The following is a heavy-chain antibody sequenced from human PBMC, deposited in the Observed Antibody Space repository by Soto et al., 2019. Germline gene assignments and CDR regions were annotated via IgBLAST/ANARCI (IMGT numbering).Heavy chain of an antibody. D-gene: IGHD4-17*01. V-gene: IGHV4-39*01. Sequence: QLQLQESGPGLVKPSETLSLTCTVSGGSISSSSYYWGWIRQPPGKGLEWIGSISYSGSTYYNPSLKSRVTITVDTSKNQFSLKLSSVTAADTAVYYCARGDYVSVLNTYYYYYYGMDVWGQGTTVTVSS. CDR3: ARGDYVSVLNTYYYYYYGMDV. CDR1: GGSISSSSYY. CDR2: ISYSGST. J-gene: IGHJ6*02.